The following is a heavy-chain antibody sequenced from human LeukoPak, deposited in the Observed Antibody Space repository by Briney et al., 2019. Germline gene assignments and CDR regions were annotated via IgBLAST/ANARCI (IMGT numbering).Heavy chain of an antibody. CDR1: GYTFTSYD. Sequence: ASVKVSCKASGYTFTSYDINWVRQATGQGLEWMGWMNPNSGNTGYAQKFQGRATMTRNTSISTAYMELSILRSEDTAVYYCAREPRRTYSDNWFDPWGQGTLATVSS. CDR3: AREPRRTYSDNWFDP. D-gene: IGHD4-11*01. V-gene: IGHV1-8*01. J-gene: IGHJ5*02. CDR2: MNPNSGNT.